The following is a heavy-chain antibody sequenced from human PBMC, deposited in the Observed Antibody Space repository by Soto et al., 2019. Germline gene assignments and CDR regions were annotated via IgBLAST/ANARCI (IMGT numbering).Heavy chain of an antibody. V-gene: IGHV4-39*01. CDR3: ARRPSIVVVIAAYWYFDL. CDR1: GGSISTSSYY. CDR2: IYDSGAP. D-gene: IGHD2-21*01. J-gene: IGHJ2*01. Sequence: QLQLQESGPGLVKPSETLSLTCTVSGGSISTSSYYWGWIRPPPGKGLGWIGSIYDSGAPYYNPYHTRHTTISVDTAKKRLSRVLSSVPAADAAVYSCARRPSIVVVIAAYWYFDLWGRGTLVTFAS.